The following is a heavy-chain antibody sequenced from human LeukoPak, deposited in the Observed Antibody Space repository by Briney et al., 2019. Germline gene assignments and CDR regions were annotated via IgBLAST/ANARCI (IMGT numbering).Heavy chain of an antibody. CDR2: ISAYNGNT. CDR3: ARVTGGAFDI. V-gene: IGHV1-18*01. J-gene: IGHJ3*02. CDR1: GYIFISYG. Sequence: EASVKVSCKASGYIFISYGITWVRQAPGQGLEWMGWISAYNGNTNYAENLQGRVTMTTDTSTSTAYMELSSLRSDDTAVYYCARVTGGAFDIWGQGTMVTVSS. D-gene: IGHD3-10*01.